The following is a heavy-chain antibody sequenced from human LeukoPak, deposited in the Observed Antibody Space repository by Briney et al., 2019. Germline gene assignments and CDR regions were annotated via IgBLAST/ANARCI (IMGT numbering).Heavy chain of an antibody. CDR1: GYTFTSYA. D-gene: IGHD2-21*02. Sequence: ASVKVSCKASGYTFTSYAMSWVRQAPGQGLEWMGWINTNTGNPTYAQGFTGRFVFSLDTSVSTAYYCARVVGCGGDCYSGISDYWGQGTLVTVSS. CDR2: INTNTGNP. J-gene: IGHJ4*02. CDR3: SDY. V-gene: IGHV7-4-1*01.